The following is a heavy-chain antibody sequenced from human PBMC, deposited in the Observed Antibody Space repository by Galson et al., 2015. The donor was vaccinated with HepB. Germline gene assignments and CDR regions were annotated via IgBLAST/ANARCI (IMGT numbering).Heavy chain of an antibody. CDR1: GFTFSSYW. J-gene: IGHJ3*01. Sequence: SLRLSCAASGFTFSSYWMHWVRQAPGKGLVWVSRINTDGSSTSYADSVKGRFTISRDNAKNTLYLQMNSLRAEDTAAYYCARPAVGTRNALDVWGQGTMVTVSS. CDR2: INTDGSST. CDR3: ARPAVGTRNALDV. V-gene: IGHV3-74*01. D-gene: IGHD6-13*01.